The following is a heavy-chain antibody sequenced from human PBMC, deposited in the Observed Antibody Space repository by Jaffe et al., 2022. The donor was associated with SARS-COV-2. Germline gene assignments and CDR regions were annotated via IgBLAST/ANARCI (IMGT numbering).Heavy chain of an antibody. CDR3: ARIGYCSGGSCNNIFDI. J-gene: IGHJ3*02. V-gene: IGHV1-69*01. CDR2: IIRNLGTA. D-gene: IGHD2-15*01. Sequence: QVQLVQSGAEVKKPGSSVKVSCKASGGTFGSYTISWVRQAPGQGLEWMGGIIRNLGTANYAQKFQGRVTITADESTSTAYMELSSLRSEDTAVYYCARIGYCSGGSCNNIFDIWGQGTMVTVSS. CDR1: GGTFGSYT.